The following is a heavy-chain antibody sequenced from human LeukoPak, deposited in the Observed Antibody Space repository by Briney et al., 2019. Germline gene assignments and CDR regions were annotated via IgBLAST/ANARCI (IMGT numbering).Heavy chain of an antibody. CDR2: ISGSGGST. J-gene: IGHJ5*02. Sequence: GGSLRLSCAASGFTFSNAWMSWVRQAPGKGLEWVSAISGSGGSTYYADSVKGRFTISRDNSKNTLYLQMNSLRAEDTAVYYCAKDRRSSSPEGWFDPWGQGTLVTVSS. CDR1: GFTFSNAW. CDR3: AKDRRSSSPEGWFDP. D-gene: IGHD6-6*01. V-gene: IGHV3-23*01.